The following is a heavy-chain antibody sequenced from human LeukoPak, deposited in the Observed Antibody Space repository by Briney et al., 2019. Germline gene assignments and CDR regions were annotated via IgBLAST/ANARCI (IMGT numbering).Heavy chain of an antibody. CDR1: GYTFTVYY. V-gene: IGHV1-2*02. D-gene: IGHD2-8*01. CDR2: INPNSGDT. Sequence: GAAVKVCCSSSGYTFTVYYMHWVRQAPGPGIEWMGWINPNSGDTSYAQKFSSRVTMTRATAASTAYMTVHRLNSDAKAVDYCARDNGGLALWFDPWGQGTLVTVSS. J-gene: IGHJ5*02. CDR3: ARDNGGLALWFDP.